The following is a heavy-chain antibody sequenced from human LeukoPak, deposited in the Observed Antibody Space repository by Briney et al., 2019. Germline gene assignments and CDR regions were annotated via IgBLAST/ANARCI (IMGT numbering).Heavy chain of an antibody. CDR2: IYTSGST. Sequence: PSETLSLTCTVSGGSISSGSYYWNWIRQPAGKGLEWIGRIYTSGSTNYNPSLKSRVTFSIDASKNQFSLKVRSVTAADTAVYYCARQGCTNGVCYGFDYWGQGTLVTVSS. V-gene: IGHV4-61*02. J-gene: IGHJ4*02. D-gene: IGHD2-8*01. CDR1: GGSISSGSYY. CDR3: ARQGCTNGVCYGFDY.